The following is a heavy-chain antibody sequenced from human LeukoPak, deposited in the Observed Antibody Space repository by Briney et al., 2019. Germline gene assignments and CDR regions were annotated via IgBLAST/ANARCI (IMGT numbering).Heavy chain of an antibody. J-gene: IGHJ6*02. CDR1: GYTITSYG. CDR3: ARGLLQYYYYYGMDV. CDR2: ISAYNGNT. Sequence: ASVKVSCKASGYTITSYGISWVRQALGQGLEWMGWISAYNGNTNYAQKLQGRVTMTTDTSTSTAYMELRSLRSDDTAVYYCARGLLQYYYYYGMDVWGQGTTVTVSS. V-gene: IGHV1-18*01. D-gene: IGHD2-21*01.